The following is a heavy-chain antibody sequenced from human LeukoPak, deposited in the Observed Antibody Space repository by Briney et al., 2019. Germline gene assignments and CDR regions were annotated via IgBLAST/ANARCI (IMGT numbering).Heavy chain of an antibody. CDR3: ARRPSRSGSYYGAFDI. CDR2: IYPGDSDT. J-gene: IGHJ3*02. D-gene: IGHD1-26*01. Sequence: GESLKISCKGSGYSFISYWIGWVRQMPGKGLEWMGIIYPGDSDTRYSPSFQGHVTISADKSISTAYLQWSSLKASDTAIYYCARRPSRSGSYYGAFDIWGQGTMVTVSS. CDR1: GYSFISYW. V-gene: IGHV5-51*01.